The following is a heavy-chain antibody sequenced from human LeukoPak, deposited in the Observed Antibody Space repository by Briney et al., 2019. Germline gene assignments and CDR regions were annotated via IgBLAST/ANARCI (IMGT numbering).Heavy chain of an antibody. V-gene: IGHV4-4*07. CDR1: GGSISTYY. CDR2: MYHTGST. J-gene: IGHJ2*01. CDR3: ASPRTGR. Sequence: PSETLSLTCTVSGGSISTYYWSWLRQPAGKGLEWLGRMYHTGSTNYTPSLRSRVTMSIDTSKNQFSLRLSSVTAADTAVYYCASPRTGRWGRGTLVTVSS.